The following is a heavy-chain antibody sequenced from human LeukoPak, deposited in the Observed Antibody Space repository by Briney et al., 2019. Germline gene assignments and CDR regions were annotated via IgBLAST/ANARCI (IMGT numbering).Heavy chain of an antibody. D-gene: IGHD3-22*01. CDR1: GYTLTELS. V-gene: IGHV1-24*01. J-gene: IGHJ3*02. Sequence: ASVKVSCKVSGYTLTELSMHWVRQAPGKGLEWMGGFDPEDGETIYAQKFQGRVTMAEDTSTDTAYMELCSLRSEDTAVYYCATAGPHSSGYPDAFDIWGQGTMVTVSS. CDR2: FDPEDGET. CDR3: ATAGPHSSGYPDAFDI.